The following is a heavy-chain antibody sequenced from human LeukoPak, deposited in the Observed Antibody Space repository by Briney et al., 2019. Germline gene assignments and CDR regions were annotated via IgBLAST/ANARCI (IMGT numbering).Heavy chain of an antibody. D-gene: IGHD1-1*01. Sequence: GGSLRLSCAASGFIFSSYWMHWVRQAPGKGLVWVSRINSDGSSTSYADSVKGRFTISRDNAKNTLYLQMNSLRAEDTAVYYCARGTNWNPNWFDPWGQGTLVTVSS. CDR3: ARGTNWNPNWFDP. V-gene: IGHV3-74*01. CDR1: GFIFSSYW. CDR2: INSDGSST. J-gene: IGHJ5*02.